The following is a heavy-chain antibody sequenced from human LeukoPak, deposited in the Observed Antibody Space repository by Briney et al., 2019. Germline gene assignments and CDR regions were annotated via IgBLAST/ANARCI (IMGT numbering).Heavy chain of an antibody. CDR1: GFTFSNYV. V-gene: IGHV3-23*01. CDR3: AKDRGDSGGYPLFDH. CDR2: ISRSAENT. D-gene: IGHD3-22*01. J-gene: IGHJ4*02. Sequence: GGTLRLSCVASGFTFSNYVMSWLRQAPGKGLEWVSLISRSAENTYYADSVKGRFTISRDDFENTLYLQMSSLRAEDTAVYYCAKDRGDSGGYPLFDHWGQGTVVTVSS.